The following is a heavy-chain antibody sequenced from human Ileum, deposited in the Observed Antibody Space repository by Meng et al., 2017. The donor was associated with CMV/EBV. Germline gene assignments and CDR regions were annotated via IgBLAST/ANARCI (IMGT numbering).Heavy chain of an antibody. CDR1: GDPISSGSHS. Sequence: QLQLQESGPGLVKPAETLPLTCTAPGDPISSGSHSWAWFRQPPGKRLEWIGSMYFSGIADYNPSLKSRVTISLHATQKQFSLRLTSVTAADSAVYFCARDLTNKWFYYWGQGTLVTVSS. V-gene: IGHV4-39*07. CDR2: MYFSGIA. CDR3: ARDLTNKWFYY. D-gene: IGHD1-26*01. J-gene: IGHJ4*02.